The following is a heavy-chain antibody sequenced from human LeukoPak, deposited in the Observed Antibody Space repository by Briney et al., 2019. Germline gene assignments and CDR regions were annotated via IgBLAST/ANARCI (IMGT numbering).Heavy chain of an antibody. D-gene: IGHD3-9*01. V-gene: IGHV4-39*01. CDR2: IYYSGST. J-gene: IGHJ3*02. Sequence: KPSETLSLTCTVSGGSISSSSYYWGWIRQPPGKGLEWIGSIYYSGSTYFNPSLKSRVTISVDTSKNQFSLKLSSVTAADTAVYYCAGPQQGLRYFDWLLRGAFDIWGQGTMVTVSS. CDR3: AGPQQGLRYFDWLLRGAFDI. CDR1: GGSISSSSYY.